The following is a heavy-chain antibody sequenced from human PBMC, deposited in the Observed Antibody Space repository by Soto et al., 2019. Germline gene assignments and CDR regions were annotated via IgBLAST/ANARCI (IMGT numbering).Heavy chain of an antibody. V-gene: IGHV4-34*01. CDR3: ARGGYCSSTSCYVNPYYYYYMDV. D-gene: IGHD2-2*01. CDR2: VNNRGST. Sequence: QVQLQQWGAGLLKPSETLSLTCAVYGGSFSGYYWSWIRQPPGKGLEWIGEVNNRGSTNYNPSLKSRVTSSVDTSKNQFSLKLSSVTAADTAVYYCARGGYCSSTSCYVNPYYYYYMDVWGKGTTVTVSS. J-gene: IGHJ6*03. CDR1: GGSFSGYY.